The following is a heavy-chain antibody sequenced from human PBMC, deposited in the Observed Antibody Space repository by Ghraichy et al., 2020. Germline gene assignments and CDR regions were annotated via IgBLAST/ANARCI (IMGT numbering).Heavy chain of an antibody. Sequence: LSLTCAASGFTFSSHAMNWVRQAPGKRLEWVSSISSSSTYIYYADSLKGRFTISRDDAKNSLYLQMNSLRAEDTAVYYCARVREAVAGTDFDYWGQGTLVTVSS. CDR2: ISSSSTYI. V-gene: IGHV3-21*01. CDR3: ARVREAVAGTDFDY. D-gene: IGHD6-19*01. CDR1: GFTFSSHA. J-gene: IGHJ4*02.